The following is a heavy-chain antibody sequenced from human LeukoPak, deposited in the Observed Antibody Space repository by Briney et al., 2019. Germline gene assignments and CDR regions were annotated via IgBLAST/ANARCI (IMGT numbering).Heavy chain of an antibody. D-gene: IGHD2-21*01. J-gene: IGHJ4*02. Sequence: SVKVSCKASGGTFISYTSSWVGQPPAQGREWMGRIIPILGIANYAQKFQGRVTITADKSTSTAYMQLSSLRSEDTAVYYCARQYCGGDCYSRAYYFDYWGQGTLVTVSS. V-gene: IGHV1-69*02. CDR1: GGTFISYT. CDR3: ARQYCGGDCYSRAYYFDY. CDR2: IIPILGIA.